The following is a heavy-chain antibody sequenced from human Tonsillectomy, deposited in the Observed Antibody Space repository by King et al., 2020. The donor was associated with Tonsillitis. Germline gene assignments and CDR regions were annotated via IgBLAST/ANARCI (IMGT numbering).Heavy chain of an antibody. D-gene: IGHD4-17*01. V-gene: IGHV3-48*02. J-gene: IGHJ6*02. CDR2: ISSSSSTI. CDR1: GFTFSSYS. CDR3: ARDQSTPKTTVTTRRSYYYGMDV. Sequence: VQLVQSGGGLVQPGGSLRLSCAASGFTFSSYSMNWVRQAPGKGLEWVSYISSSSSTIYYADSVKGRFTISRDNAKNSLYLQMNSLRDEDTAVYYCARDQSTPKTTVTTRRSYYYGMDVWGQGTTVTVSS.